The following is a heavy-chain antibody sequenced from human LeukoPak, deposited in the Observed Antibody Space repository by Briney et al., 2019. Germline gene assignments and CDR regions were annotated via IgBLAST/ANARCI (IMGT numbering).Heavy chain of an antibody. CDR3: ARHFSTYSYGLDV. CDR1: GFSFSSYG. V-gene: IGHV3-7*01. Sequence: GRSLRLSCAASGFSFSSYGLHWVRQAPGKGLEWVANINPDGSAKYYVDSVKGRFTISRDNAENSLYLQMNSLRPEDTAVYYCARHFSTYSYGLDVWGQGTTVTVSS. CDR2: INPDGSAK. D-gene: IGHD3-3*02. J-gene: IGHJ6*02.